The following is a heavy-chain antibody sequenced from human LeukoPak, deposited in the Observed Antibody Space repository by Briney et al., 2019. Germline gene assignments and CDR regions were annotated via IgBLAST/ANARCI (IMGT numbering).Heavy chain of an antibody. V-gene: IGHV4-34*01. CDR2: INHSGST. CDR3: ARTDYRA. CDR1: GGSFSDYY. D-gene: IGHD4-11*01. J-gene: IGHJ5*02. Sequence: PSETLSLTCAVYGGSFSDYYWSWIRQPPGEGLEWIGEINHSGSTNYNPSLKSLKSRVTISVDPSNNQFSLNLSSVTAADTAVYYCARTDYRAWGQGTLVTVSS.